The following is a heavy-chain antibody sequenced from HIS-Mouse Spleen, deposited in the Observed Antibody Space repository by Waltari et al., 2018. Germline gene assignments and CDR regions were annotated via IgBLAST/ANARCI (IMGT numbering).Heavy chain of an antibody. CDR1: GGSISSSSYY. Sequence: QLQLQESGPGLVKPSETLSLTCTVSGGSISSSSYYWGWIRQPPGKGLGWIGRIYYSGSTSYTPTLKSRVTISVDSSKNQFSLKLSSVTAADTAVYYCAREIPYSSSWYDWYFDLWGRGTLVTVSS. J-gene: IGHJ2*01. D-gene: IGHD6-13*01. CDR3: AREIPYSSSWYDWYFDL. V-gene: IGHV4-39*07. CDR2: IYYSGST.